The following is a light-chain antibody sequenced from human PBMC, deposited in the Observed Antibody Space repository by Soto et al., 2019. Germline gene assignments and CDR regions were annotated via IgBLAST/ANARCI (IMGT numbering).Light chain of an antibody. Sequence: EIVLTQSPATLSLSPGERVTLSCRASQSVSSCLAWYQQKPGQAPRLLIYDASNRATGIPARFSGSGSGTDFTLTISSLEPEDFAVYYCQQSSNWPLTFGGGTKVEIK. J-gene: IGKJ4*01. CDR3: QQSSNWPLT. V-gene: IGKV3-11*01. CDR2: DAS. CDR1: QSVSSC.